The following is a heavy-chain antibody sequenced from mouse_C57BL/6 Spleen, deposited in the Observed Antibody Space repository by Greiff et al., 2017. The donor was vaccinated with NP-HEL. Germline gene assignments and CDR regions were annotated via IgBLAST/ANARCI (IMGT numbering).Heavy chain of an antibody. CDR1: GYSFTSYY. J-gene: IGHJ4*01. V-gene: IGHV1-66*01. CDR2: IYPGGGNT. Sequence: QVHVKQSGPELVKPGASVKISCTASGYSFTSYYIHWVKQRPGQGLEWIGWIYPGGGNTKYNEKFKGKATLTADTSSSTAYMQLSSLTSEDSAVYYCARRVYAMDYWGQGTSVTVSS. CDR3: ARRVYAMDY.